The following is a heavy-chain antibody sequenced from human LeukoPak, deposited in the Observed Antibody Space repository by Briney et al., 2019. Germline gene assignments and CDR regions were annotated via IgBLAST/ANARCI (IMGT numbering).Heavy chain of an antibody. J-gene: IGHJ4*02. CDR2: TSYRSKWGT. CDR1: GDSVSSNSAA. Sequence: SQTLSLTCAISGDSVSSNSAAWDCNSQSPSIGLEWLGRTSYRSKWGTNYALSVKSRVTINADTSKNQISLQLNSVTPEDTAVYYCARGTGAPGFDFWGQGTLVTVSS. V-gene: IGHV6-1*01. CDR3: ARGTGAPGFDF. D-gene: IGHD6-13*01.